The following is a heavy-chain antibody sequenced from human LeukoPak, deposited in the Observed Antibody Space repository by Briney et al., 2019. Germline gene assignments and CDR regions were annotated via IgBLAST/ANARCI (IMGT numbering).Heavy chain of an antibody. CDR2: IYYSGST. Sequence: SETLSLTCTVSGGSISSYYWSWIRQPPGKGLEWIGYIYYSGSTNHNPSLKSRVTISVDTSKNQFSLKLSSVTAADTAVYYCARHSYGSGTDYWGQGTLVTVSS. V-gene: IGHV4-59*08. CDR3: ARHSYGSGTDY. J-gene: IGHJ4*02. D-gene: IGHD3-10*01. CDR1: GGSISSYY.